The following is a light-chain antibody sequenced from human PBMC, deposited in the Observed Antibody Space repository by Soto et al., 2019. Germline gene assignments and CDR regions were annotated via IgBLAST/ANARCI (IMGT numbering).Light chain of an antibody. CDR2: SND. J-gene: IGLJ3*02. CDR3: ATWDERLNGWV. V-gene: IGLV1-44*01. Sequence: QSVLSQPPSASGTSGQRVTISCSGSRSNIGYNGVQWFQQQDPITTPKLLIYSNDHRPSGVPDRFSGSKSGTSASLAISGLPAGDEAYYYCATWDERLNGWVFGGGTKLAVL. CDR1: RSNIGYNG.